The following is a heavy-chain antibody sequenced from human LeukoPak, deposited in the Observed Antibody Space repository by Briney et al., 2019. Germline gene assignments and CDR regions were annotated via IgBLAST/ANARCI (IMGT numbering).Heavy chain of an antibody. CDR2: IYYSENT. CDR3: ARRTYSASYWKHFDY. CDR1: GGSISSSSDY. J-gene: IGHJ4*02. D-gene: IGHD1-26*01. Sequence: SETLSLTCTVSGGSISSSSDYWGWIRQAPGKGLEWIGSIYYSENTYYNSSLKSRVTISVDTSKNQFSLKLNSVTAAVTAVYFCARRTYSASYWKHFDYWGQGTLVTVSS. V-gene: IGHV4-39*01.